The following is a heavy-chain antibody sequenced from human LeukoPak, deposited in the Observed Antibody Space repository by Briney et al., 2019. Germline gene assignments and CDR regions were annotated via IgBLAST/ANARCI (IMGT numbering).Heavy chain of an antibody. CDR2: ISAYNGNT. CDR1: GYSFSTFG. J-gene: IGHJ4*02. V-gene: IGHV1-18*01. CDR3: ARIAYSRDYYYVGVGKIFDY. D-gene: IGHD3-22*01. Sequence: GASVKVSCKASGYSFSTFGITWVRQAPGQGLEWMGWISAYNGNTNYAQKFQGRVTMTTDTSTGTAYMELRSLRSDDTAVYYCARIAYSRDYYYVGVGKIFDYWGQGTLVTVSS.